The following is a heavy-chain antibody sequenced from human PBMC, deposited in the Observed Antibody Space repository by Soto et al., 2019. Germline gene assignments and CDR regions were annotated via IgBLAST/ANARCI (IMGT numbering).Heavy chain of an antibody. J-gene: IGHJ4*02. V-gene: IGHV3-33*01. CDR2: IWYDGSNK. CDR1: GFTFSSSG. Sequence: QVQLVESGGGVVQPGRSLRLSCAASGFTFSSSGMHWVRQAPGKGLEWVAVIWYDGSNKYYADSVKGRFTISRDNSKNTLYLLMNSLRAEDTAVYYCARESYDSGSFDYWGQGTLVTVSS. CDR3: ARESYDSGSFDY. D-gene: IGHD3-10*01.